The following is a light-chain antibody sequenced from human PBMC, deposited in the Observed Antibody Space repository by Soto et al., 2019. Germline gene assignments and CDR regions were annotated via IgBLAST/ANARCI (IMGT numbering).Light chain of an antibody. CDR1: QDISSW. J-gene: IGKJ1*01. Sequence: DIQMTQSPSSVPASVGDRVTITCRASQDISSWLVWYQQNPGKAPNLLIYGASSLQSGVPSRFSGSGSGTDFTRTISSLHPEDFATYYCQQANSFPWTFGQGTKVEMK. V-gene: IGKV1-12*02. CDR2: GAS. CDR3: QQANSFPWT.